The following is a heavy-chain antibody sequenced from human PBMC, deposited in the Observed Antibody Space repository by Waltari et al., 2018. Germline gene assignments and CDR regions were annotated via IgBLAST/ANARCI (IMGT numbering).Heavy chain of an antibody. V-gene: IGHV4-34*01. CDR3: ARISIPSTYYFDY. Sequence: QVQLQQWGAGLLKPSETLSLTCAVYGGSFSGYYWSWIRQPPGKGLEWIGEINHSGSTNYNPSLKSRVTISVDTSKNQFSLQLNSVTPEDTAVYYCARISIPSTYYFDYWGQGTLVTVSS. D-gene: IGHD2-2*01. CDR2: INHSGST. CDR1: GGSFSGYY. J-gene: IGHJ4*02.